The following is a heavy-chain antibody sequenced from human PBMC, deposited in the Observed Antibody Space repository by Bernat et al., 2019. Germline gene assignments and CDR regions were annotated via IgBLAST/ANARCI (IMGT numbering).Heavy chain of an antibody. D-gene: IGHD6-6*01. J-gene: IGHJ5*02. Sequence: QVQLVQSGAEVKKPGASVKVSCKASGYTFTGYYRHWVRQAPGQGLEWMGWINPNSGGTNYAQKFQGRLTMTRDTSISTAYMELSRLRSDDTAVYYCARDRFLASSSWFDPWGQGTLVTVSS. V-gene: IGHV1-2*02. CDR2: INPNSGGT. CDR3: ARDRFLASSSWFDP. CDR1: GYTFTGYY.